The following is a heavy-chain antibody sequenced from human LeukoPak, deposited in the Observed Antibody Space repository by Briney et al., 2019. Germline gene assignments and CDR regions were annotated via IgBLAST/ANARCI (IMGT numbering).Heavy chain of an antibody. D-gene: IGHD4-23*01. Sequence: SETLSLTCTVSGGSIGSYYWSWIRQPPGKGLEWIGYIYYSGSTNYNPSLKSRVTISVDTSKNQFSLKLSSVTAADTAVYYCARGRRLARWTAFDIWGQGTMVTVSS. CDR3: ARGRRLARWTAFDI. CDR1: GGSIGSYY. J-gene: IGHJ3*02. V-gene: IGHV4-59*01. CDR2: IYYSGST.